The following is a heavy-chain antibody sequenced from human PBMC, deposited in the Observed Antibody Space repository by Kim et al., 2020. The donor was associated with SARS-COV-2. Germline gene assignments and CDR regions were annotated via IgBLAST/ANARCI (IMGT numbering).Heavy chain of an antibody. CDR2: IWYDGSNK. V-gene: IGHV3-33*01. CDR1: GFTFSSYG. CDR3: ARGLQTYRIAAAGIDY. J-gene: IGHJ4*02. D-gene: IGHD6-13*01. Sequence: GGSLRLSCAASGFTFSSYGMHWVRQAPGKGLEWVAVIWYDGSNKYYADSVKGRFTISRDNSKNTLYLQMNSLRAEDTAVYYCARGLQTYRIAAAGIDYWGQGTLVTVSS.